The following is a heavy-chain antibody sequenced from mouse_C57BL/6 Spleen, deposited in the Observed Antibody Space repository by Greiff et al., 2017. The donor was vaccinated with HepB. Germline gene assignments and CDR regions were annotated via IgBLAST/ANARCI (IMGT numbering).Heavy chain of an antibody. CDR3: AREGDYYGSSYH. Sequence: ESGPGLVKPSQSLSLTCSVTGYSITSGYYWNWIRQFPGNKLEWMGYISYDGSNNYNPSLKNRISITRDTSKNQFFLKLNSVTTEDTATYYCAREGDYYGSSYHWGQGTTLTVSS. D-gene: IGHD1-1*01. CDR1: GYSITSGYY. V-gene: IGHV3-6*01. CDR2: ISYDGSN. J-gene: IGHJ2*01.